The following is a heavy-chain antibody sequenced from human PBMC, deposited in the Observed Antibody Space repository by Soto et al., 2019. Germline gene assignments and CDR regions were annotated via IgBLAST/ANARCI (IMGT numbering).Heavy chain of an antibody. CDR2: IIPIFGTA. CDR1: GGTFSSYA. Sequence: SVKVSCKASGGTFSSYAISWVRQAPGQGLEWMGGIIPIFGTANYAQKFQGRVTITADESTSTAYMELSSLRSEDTAVYYCARVRDGYRIFDYWGQGTLVTVSS. CDR3: ARVRDGYRIFDY. J-gene: IGHJ4*02. D-gene: IGHD5-12*01. V-gene: IGHV1-69*13.